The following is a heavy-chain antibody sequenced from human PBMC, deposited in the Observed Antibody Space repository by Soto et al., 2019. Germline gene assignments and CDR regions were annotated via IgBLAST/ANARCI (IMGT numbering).Heavy chain of an antibody. J-gene: IGHJ4*02. CDR2: ISYDGSNK. V-gene: IGHV3-30*18. CDR3: AKSSGVAGLYYFDY. D-gene: IGHD6-13*01. Sequence: GGAVTLSCAGSVWQVSSYGMHWVRQTPGKGLEWVAVISYDGSNKYYADSVKGRFTISRDNSKNTLYLQMNSLRAEDTAVYYCAKSSGVAGLYYFDYWGQGTLVTVSS. CDR1: VWQVSSYG.